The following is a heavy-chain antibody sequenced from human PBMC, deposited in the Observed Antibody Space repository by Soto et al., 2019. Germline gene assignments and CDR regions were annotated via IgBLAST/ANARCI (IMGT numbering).Heavy chain of an antibody. V-gene: IGHV3-23*01. D-gene: IGHD6-25*01. CDR2: ISGSGGST. Sequence: GGSLRLSCAASGFTFSSYAMSWVRQAPGKGLEWVSAISGSGGSTYYADSVKGRFTISRDNSKNTLYLQMNSLRAEDTAVYYCAKTHVERPVFYYYYYMDVWGKGTTVTVSS. J-gene: IGHJ6*03. CDR1: GFTFSSYA. CDR3: AKTHVERPVFYYYYYMDV.